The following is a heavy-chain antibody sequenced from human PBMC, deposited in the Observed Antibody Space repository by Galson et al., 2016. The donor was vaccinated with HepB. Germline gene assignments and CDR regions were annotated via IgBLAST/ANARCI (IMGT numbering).Heavy chain of an antibody. Sequence: SLRLSCAASGFTFNPYDMHCVRQAPGKGLAWVAVISLDGSIKLYADSVKGRFTISRDNSKNALFLQINSLRAEDTAVYYCARDMVGGSPDYFDYWGQGTLVTVSS. CDR3: ARDMVGGSPDYFDY. J-gene: IGHJ4*02. CDR2: ISLDGSIK. V-gene: IGHV3-30*04. D-gene: IGHD4/OR15-4a*01. CDR1: GFTFNPYD.